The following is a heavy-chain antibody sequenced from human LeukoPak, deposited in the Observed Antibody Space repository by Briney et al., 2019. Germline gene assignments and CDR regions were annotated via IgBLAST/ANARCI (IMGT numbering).Heavy chain of an antibody. CDR3: AKEIAVACWCPPDYYYYYGMDV. D-gene: IGHD6-19*01. Sequence: GGSLRLSCAASGFTFCSYAMSWVPQAPGKGREWVSAISGSGGSTYSEDSVKRRFTISRDNSKNTLYLQMNSLRAEDTAVYYCAKEIAVACWCPPDYYYYYGMDVWGQGTTVTVSS. V-gene: IGHV3-23*01. CDR2: ISGSGGST. J-gene: IGHJ6*02. CDR1: GFTFCSYA.